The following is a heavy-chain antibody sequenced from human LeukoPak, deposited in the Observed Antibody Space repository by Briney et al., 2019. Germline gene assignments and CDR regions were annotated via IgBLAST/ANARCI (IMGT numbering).Heavy chain of an antibody. V-gene: IGHV3-30*18. J-gene: IGHJ4*02. CDR1: GFTFSDYG. Sequence: QPGGSLRLSCAASGFTFSDYGMHWVRQAPGKGLEWVAVISDDGISKNYADSVKGRFTISRDNSENTLYLQMNRLRTEDTAVYYCAKLPSPHTQTQWLVFWGPGTLVTLSS. D-gene: IGHD6-19*01. CDR3: AKLPSPHTQTQWLVF. CDR2: ISDDGISK.